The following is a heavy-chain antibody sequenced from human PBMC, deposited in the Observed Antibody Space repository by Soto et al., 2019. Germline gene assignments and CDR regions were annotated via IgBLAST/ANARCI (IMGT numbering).Heavy chain of an antibody. Sequence: QVQLVESGGGVVQPGRSLRLSCAASGFTFSSYAMHWFRQAPGKGLEWVAVISYDGSNKYYADSVKGRFTISRDNSKNTLYLQMNSLRAEDTAVYYCAREIVVVPAATPFYGMDVWGQGTTVTVSS. CDR1: GFTFSSYA. J-gene: IGHJ6*02. CDR2: ISYDGSNK. D-gene: IGHD2-2*02. CDR3: AREIVVVPAATPFYGMDV. V-gene: IGHV3-30-3*01.